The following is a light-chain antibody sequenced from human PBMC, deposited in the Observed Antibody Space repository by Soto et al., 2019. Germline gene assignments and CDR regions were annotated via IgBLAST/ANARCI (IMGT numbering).Light chain of an antibody. CDR3: QHYDDWPRT. J-gene: IGKJ1*01. CDR1: QSVRGN. CDR2: GAS. Sequence: EIAMTKSAATLSVSPGERATLSCRASQSVRGNLAWYQQKPGQSPRLLIFGASTRATGVPDRFSGSGSGAEFILTLSSLQSEDFAIYYCQHYDDWPRTFGLGTKVEVK. V-gene: IGKV3-15*01.